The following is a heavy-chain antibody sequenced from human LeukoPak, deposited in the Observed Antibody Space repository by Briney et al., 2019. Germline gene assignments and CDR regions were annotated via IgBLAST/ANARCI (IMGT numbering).Heavy chain of an antibody. J-gene: IGHJ4*02. CDR1: GVSISIYY. CDR3: AGGNFYDSSGHPYHFHY. V-gene: IGHV4-59*01. Sequence: PSETLSLTCTVSGVSISIYYWSWIRQPPGKGLEWIGYIYYSENTNYNSSLKSRVTISEDTSKNQFSLNLTSVTAADTAVYYCAGGNFYDSSGHPYHFHYWGQGTLVTVPS. CDR2: IYYSENT. D-gene: IGHD3-22*01.